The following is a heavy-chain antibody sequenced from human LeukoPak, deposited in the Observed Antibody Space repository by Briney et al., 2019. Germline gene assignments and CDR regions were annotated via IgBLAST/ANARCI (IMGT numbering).Heavy chain of an antibody. CDR1: GGSFSGYY. J-gene: IGHJ3*02. CDR2: INHSGST. D-gene: IGHD3-22*01. V-gene: IGHV4-34*01. Sequence: SETLSLTCAVYGGSFSGYYWSWIRQPPGKGLEWIGEINHSGSTNYNPSLKSRVTISVDTSKNQFSLKLGSVTAADTAVYYCARGRNYYDSSGYDIWGQGTMVTVSS. CDR3: ARGRNYYDSSGYDI.